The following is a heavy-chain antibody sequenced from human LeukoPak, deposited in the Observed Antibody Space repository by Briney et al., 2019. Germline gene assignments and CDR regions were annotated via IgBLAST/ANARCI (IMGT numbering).Heavy chain of an antibody. Sequence: SETLSLTCTVSGGSISSYYWSWIRQPPGKGLEWIGYIYYSGSTNCNPSLKSRVTISVDTSKNQFSLKLSSVTAADTAVYYCARDLYYYDSSGYLNWFDPWGQGTLVTVSS. CDR3: ARDLYYYDSSGYLNWFDP. J-gene: IGHJ5*02. D-gene: IGHD3-22*01. CDR1: GGSISSYY. V-gene: IGHV4-59*01. CDR2: IYYSGST.